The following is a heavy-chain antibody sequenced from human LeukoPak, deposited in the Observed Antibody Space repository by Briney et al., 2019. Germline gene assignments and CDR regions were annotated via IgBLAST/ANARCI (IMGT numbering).Heavy chain of an antibody. J-gene: IGHJ6*02. CDR3: ARGYDFWSGYLYYYYYYGMDV. CDR2: MNPNSGNT. Sequence: ASVKVSCKASGYTFTSYDINWVRQATGQGLEWMGWMNPNSGNTGYAQKFQGRVTMTRNTSISTAYMELSSLRSEDTAVYYCARGYDFWSGYLYYYYYYGMDVWGQGTTVTVSS. CDR1: GYTFTSYD. D-gene: IGHD3-3*01. V-gene: IGHV1-8*01.